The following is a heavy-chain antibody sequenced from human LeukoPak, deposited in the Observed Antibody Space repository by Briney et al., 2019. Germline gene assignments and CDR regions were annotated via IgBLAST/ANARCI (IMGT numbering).Heavy chain of an antibody. D-gene: IGHD6-19*01. V-gene: IGHV1-8*01. J-gene: IGHJ4*02. CDR3: ARVGSSGWLFDY. CDR1: GYTFTSYD. CDR2: MNPNSGNT. Sequence: ASVKVSCKASGYTFTSYDINWVRQATGQGLEWMGRMNPNSGNTGYAQKFQGRVTMTRNTSISTAYMELSSLRSEDTAVYYCARVGSSGWLFDYWGQGTLVTVSS.